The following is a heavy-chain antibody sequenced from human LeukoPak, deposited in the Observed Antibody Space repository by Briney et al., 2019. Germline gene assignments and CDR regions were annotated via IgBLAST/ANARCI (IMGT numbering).Heavy chain of an antibody. CDR3: ARRVDATRWFDP. CDR1: GFTFSNYF. J-gene: IGHJ5*02. V-gene: IGHV3-74*03. CDR2: INSDGTST. Sequence: GGSLRLSCAASGFTFSNYFMHWIRQAPGKGLVWVSRINSDGTSTMYADSVKGRFTISRDNAKNTLYLQMNSLRDEDTAVYYCARRVDATRWFDPWGQGTLVTVSS. D-gene: IGHD2-15*01.